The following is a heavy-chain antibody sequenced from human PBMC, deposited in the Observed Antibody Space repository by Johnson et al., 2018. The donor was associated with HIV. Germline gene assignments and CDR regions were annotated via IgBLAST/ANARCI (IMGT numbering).Heavy chain of an antibody. CDR2: IKSKTDGGTT. CDR3: TTYSIIHAFDI. V-gene: IGHV3-15*01. J-gene: IGHJ3*02. CDR1: GFTFSDVW. Sequence: EVQLVESGGGLVKPGESLRLSCVASGFTFSDVWMTWVRQAPGRGLEWVGRIKSKTDGGTTDYAAPVKGRFTISRDDSKNTLYLQMNSLKTEDTAVYYCTTYSIIHAFDIWGQGTMVTVSS. D-gene: IGHD6-13*01.